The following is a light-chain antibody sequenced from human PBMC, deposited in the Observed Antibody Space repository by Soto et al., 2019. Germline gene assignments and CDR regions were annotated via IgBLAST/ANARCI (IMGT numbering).Light chain of an antibody. CDR2: RIN. V-gene: IGLV1-44*01. CDR1: SSNIGSDT. Sequence: QSALTQPSSASGTPGQRVTISCSGSSSNIGSDTVNWYQQLPGTAPKLLIHRINQRPSGVPGRFSGSKSGTSASLAISGLQSEGEADYYCASWDASLNGWVFGGGTKLTVL. J-gene: IGLJ3*02. CDR3: ASWDASLNGWV.